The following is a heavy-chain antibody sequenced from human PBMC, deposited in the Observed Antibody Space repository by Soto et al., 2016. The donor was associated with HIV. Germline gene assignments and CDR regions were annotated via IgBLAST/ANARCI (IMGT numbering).Heavy chain of an antibody. CDR3: ARVYGSSWNPADAFDI. CDR1: GGSISSGSYY. CDR2: IYTSGST. J-gene: IGHJ3*02. V-gene: IGHV4-61*02. Sequence: QVQLQESGPGLVKPSQTLSLTCTVSGGSISSGSYYWSWIRQAAGKGLEWIGRIYTSGSTYYNPSLKSRLTMSLDTSKNQFSLNLTSVTAADTALYFCARVYGSSWNPADAFDIWGRGTVGHRLF. D-gene: IGHD6-13*01.